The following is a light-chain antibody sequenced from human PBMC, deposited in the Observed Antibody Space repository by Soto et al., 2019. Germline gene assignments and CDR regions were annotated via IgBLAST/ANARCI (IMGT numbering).Light chain of an antibody. CDR3: QQYSSWPMWT. J-gene: IGKJ1*01. V-gene: IGKV3-15*01. CDR1: QRVSSH. Sequence: EIVLTQSAATLSMSPGEGATLSCRASQRVSSHLAWYQQKPGQAPRLLIYGASTRATGIPARFSGSGSGTEFTLTISCLHSEDVAAYYCQQYSSWPMWTFGQGTKV. CDR2: GAS.